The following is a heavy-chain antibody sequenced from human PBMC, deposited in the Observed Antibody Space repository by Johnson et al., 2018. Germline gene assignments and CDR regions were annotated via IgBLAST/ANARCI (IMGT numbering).Heavy chain of an antibody. J-gene: IGHJ3*02. Sequence: QLVESGGGVVQPGRSLRLSCAASGFIFSTYGMHWVRQAPGKGLEWVAVISYDGSDKYYADSVKGRFTISRDNSKNTRYLQMNSLIAEDTALYYCAKDRAGSYFDAFDIWGQGTMVTVSS. D-gene: IGHD1-26*01. CDR1: GFIFSTYG. V-gene: IGHV3-30*18. CDR3: AKDRAGSYFDAFDI. CDR2: ISYDGSDK.